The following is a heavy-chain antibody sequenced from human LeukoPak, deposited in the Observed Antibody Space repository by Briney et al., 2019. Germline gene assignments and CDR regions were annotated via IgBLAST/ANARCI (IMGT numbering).Heavy chain of an antibody. Sequence: SETLSLTCTVSGGSISSGSYYWSWIRQPAGKGLEWIGRIYTSGSTNYNPSLKSRVTISVDTSQNQFSLKLSSVTAADTAVYYCASNVEYSSSWYGVGWFDPWGQGTLVTVSS. CDR3: ASNVEYSSSWYGVGWFDP. CDR1: GGSISSGSYY. V-gene: IGHV4-61*02. D-gene: IGHD6-13*01. J-gene: IGHJ5*02. CDR2: IYTSGST.